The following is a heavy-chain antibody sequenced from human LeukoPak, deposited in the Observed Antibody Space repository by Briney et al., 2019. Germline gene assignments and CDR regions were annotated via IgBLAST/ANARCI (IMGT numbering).Heavy chain of an antibody. V-gene: IGHV3-33*01. Sequence: GGSLRLSCAASGFTFSSYGMHWVRQAPGKGLEWVAVIWNDGSKSNYPDSVKGRFTISRDDSKNTLFLQMSSLRVEDTAVYYCVRFRSGWYMDYWGQGTLVTVSS. CDR1: GFTFSSYG. CDR2: IWNDGSKS. CDR3: VRFRSGWYMDY. D-gene: IGHD6-19*01. J-gene: IGHJ4*02.